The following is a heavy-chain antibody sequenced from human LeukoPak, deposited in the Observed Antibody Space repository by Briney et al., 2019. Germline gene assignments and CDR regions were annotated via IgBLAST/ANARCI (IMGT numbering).Heavy chain of an antibody. Sequence: SETLSLTCTVSGGSISSYYWSWIRQPPGKGLEWIGYMYYSGSTNYNPSLKSRVTISVDTSKNQFSLKLSSVTAADTAVYYCARIAAAGTPTNWFDPWGQGTLVTVSS. CDR1: GGSISSYY. V-gene: IGHV4-59*08. J-gene: IGHJ5*02. CDR2: MYYSGST. D-gene: IGHD6-13*01. CDR3: ARIAAAGTPTNWFDP.